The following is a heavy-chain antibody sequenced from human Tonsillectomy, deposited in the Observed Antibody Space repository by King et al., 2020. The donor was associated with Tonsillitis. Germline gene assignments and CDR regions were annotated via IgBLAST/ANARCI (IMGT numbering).Heavy chain of an antibody. Sequence: QLQESGPGLVKPSETLSLTCTVSGGSISSSSYYWGWIRQPPGKGLAWIGSIYYSGSVYYNPSLKSRVTISVDTSKNQLSLKLSSVPAADTAVYYCARHWGSYYFYMDVWGKGTTVTVSS. V-gene: IGHV4-39*01. CDR3: ARHWGSYYFYMDV. D-gene: IGHD3-16*01. CDR1: GGSISSSSYY. J-gene: IGHJ6*03. CDR2: IYYSGSV.